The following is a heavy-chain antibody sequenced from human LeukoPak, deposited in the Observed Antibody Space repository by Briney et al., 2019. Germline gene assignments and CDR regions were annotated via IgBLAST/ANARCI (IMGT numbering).Heavy chain of an antibody. D-gene: IGHD6-19*01. CDR1: GFTFSSYS. Sequence: GGSLRLSCAASGFTFSSYSMNWVRQAPGKGLEWVSYISSSSSTIYYADSVKGRFTISRDNAKNSLYLQMNSLRAEDTAVYYCARDQEYSSGWYWYFDLWGRGTLVTVSS. V-gene: IGHV3-48*01. CDR3: ARDQEYSSGWYWYFDL. CDR2: ISSSSSTI. J-gene: IGHJ2*01.